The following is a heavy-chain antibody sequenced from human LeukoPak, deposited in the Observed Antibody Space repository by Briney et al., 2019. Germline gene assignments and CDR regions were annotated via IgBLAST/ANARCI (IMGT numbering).Heavy chain of an antibody. D-gene: IGHD6-6*01. CDR1: GFTFSNYV. Sequence: GGSLRLSCVASGFTFSNYVLHWVRQAPGKGLEWVAVISYDGSKNYYAASVKGRFTISRDNSKNTVYLQMNSLRADDTAVYYCARGGTYSSSSLNSWGQGTLVTVSS. J-gene: IGHJ4*02. CDR3: ARGGTYSSSSLNS. CDR2: ISYDGSKN. V-gene: IGHV3-30*01.